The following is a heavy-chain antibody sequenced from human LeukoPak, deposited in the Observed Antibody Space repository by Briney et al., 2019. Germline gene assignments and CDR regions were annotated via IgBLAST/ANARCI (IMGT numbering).Heavy chain of an antibody. CDR2: VNAGGGNK. V-gene: IGHV3-23*01. Sequence: GSLRLSCAAAGFTFDNYRMSWGRQARGEGVEWVSTVNAGGGNKYYADSVKGRFTISRDNSKSTLILQMNSLRVEDTALYYCTKRVKYGGTWDHFADWGQGTLVTVSS. CDR3: TKRVKYGGTWDHFAD. CDR1: GFTFDNYR. D-gene: IGHD1-26*01. J-gene: IGHJ4*02.